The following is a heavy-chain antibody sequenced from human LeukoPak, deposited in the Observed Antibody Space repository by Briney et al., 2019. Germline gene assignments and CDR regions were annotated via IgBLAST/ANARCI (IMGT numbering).Heavy chain of an antibody. CDR3: ARATYYYDSSGYYESLFDY. CDR2: IYYSGST. Sequence: SETLSLTCTVSGGSISSYYWSWIRQPPGKGLEWIGYIYYSGSTNYNPSLKSRVTISVDTSKNQFSLKLSSVTAADTAVYYCARATYYYDSSGYYESLFDYWGQGTLVTVSS. D-gene: IGHD3-22*01. V-gene: IGHV4-59*01. CDR1: GGSISSYY. J-gene: IGHJ4*02.